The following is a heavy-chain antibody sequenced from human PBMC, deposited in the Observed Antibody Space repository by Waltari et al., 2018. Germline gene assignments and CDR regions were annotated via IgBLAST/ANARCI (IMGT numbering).Heavy chain of an antibody. D-gene: IGHD3-16*01. Sequence: EVQLVESGGGLVKPGGSLRLSCDASGFTSSAYNMNWFRLAPGKGLEWVSSISGYSRFIYYADSVNGRFTISSDDAKDSLVLQMNSLRVEDTAIYYCARDRRGYFDYWGQGTLVTVSS. V-gene: IGHV3-21*01. CDR1: GFTSSAYN. CDR2: ISGYSRFI. CDR3: ARDRRGYFDY. J-gene: IGHJ4*02.